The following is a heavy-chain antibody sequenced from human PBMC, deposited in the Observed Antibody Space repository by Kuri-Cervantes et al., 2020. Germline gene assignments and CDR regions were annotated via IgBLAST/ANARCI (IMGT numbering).Heavy chain of an antibody. D-gene: IGHD4-23*01. J-gene: IGHJ4*02. CDR3: ANHDSGGNSNY. Sequence: LSCTVSGGSMSSGSYSCSWIRQPAGKGLEWIGRIYTRGSSNYNLSLKGRVTISVDTSKIQFSLKLSSVTAADTTVYYCANHDSGGNSNYRGQGTLVTVSS. V-gene: IGHV4-61*02. CDR2: IYTRGSS. CDR1: GGSMSSGSYS.